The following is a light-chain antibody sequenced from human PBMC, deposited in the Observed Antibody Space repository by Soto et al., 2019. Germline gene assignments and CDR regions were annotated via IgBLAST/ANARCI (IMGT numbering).Light chain of an antibody. CDR3: QTWGTGIRV. CDR2: VHNDGSH. Sequence: QSVLTQSPSASASLGASVKLTCTLSSGHSSYAIAWHQQQPEKGPRYLMKVHNDGSHNKGDGIPDRFSGSSSGAERYLTISSLQSEDEADYYCQTWGTGIRVFGGGTKVTVL. V-gene: IGLV4-69*01. J-gene: IGLJ2*01. CDR1: SGHSSYA.